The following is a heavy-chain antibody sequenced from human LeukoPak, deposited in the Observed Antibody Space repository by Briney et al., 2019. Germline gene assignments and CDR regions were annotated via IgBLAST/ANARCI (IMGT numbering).Heavy chain of an antibody. CDR3: ARENDQGFDY. CDR1: GFTFSTYA. D-gene: IGHD3-16*01. CDR2: FGTRSTSI. V-gene: IGHV3-21*01. Sequence: GGSLRLSCAASGFTFSTYAMNWVRQAPGKGLEWVSSFGTRSTSIYYAHSVTGRFIISRDNAKNSLYLQMNSLRAEDTAVYYCARENDQGFDYWGQGTLVTVSS. J-gene: IGHJ4*02.